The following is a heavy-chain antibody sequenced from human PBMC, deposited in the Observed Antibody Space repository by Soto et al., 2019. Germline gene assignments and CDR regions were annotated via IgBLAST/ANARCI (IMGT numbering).Heavy chain of an antibody. CDR2: ISSSSSTI. J-gene: IGHJ4*02. Sequence: PGGSLRLSCAASGFTFSSYSMNWVRQAPGKGLEWVSYISSSSSTIYYADSAKGRFTISRDNAKNSLYLQMNSLRDEDTAVYYCARSYGGYALAGAVGYWGQGTLVTVSA. D-gene: IGHD5-12*01. CDR3: ARSYGGYALAGAVGY. V-gene: IGHV3-48*02. CDR1: GFTFSSYS.